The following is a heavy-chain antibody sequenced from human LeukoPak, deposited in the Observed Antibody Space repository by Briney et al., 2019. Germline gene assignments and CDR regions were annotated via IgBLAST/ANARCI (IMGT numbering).Heavy chain of an antibody. D-gene: IGHD3-22*01. J-gene: IGHJ4*02. V-gene: IGHV1-3*01. CDR1: GYTFTSYA. Sequence: ASVKVSCKASGYTFTSYAMHWVRQAPGQRLEWMGWINAGNGNTKYSQKFQGRVTIARDTSASTAYMELSSLRSEDTAVYYCARDTDYDSSGYPVDYWGQGTLVTVSS. CDR3: ARDTDYDSSGYPVDY. CDR2: INAGNGNT.